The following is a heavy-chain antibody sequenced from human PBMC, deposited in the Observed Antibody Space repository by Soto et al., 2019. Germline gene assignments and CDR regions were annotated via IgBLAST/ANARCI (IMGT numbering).Heavy chain of an antibody. CDR1: GFTFSSYA. CDR3: AKERESNGYFDY. Sequence: GGSLRLSCAASGFTFSSYAMSWVRQVPGKGLEWVSAISGSGAKTYYPDAAKGRFTVSRDNSKNTLYLQMNSLRAEDTAIYYCAKERESNGYFDYWGQGTLVTVSS. D-gene: IGHD1-26*01. CDR2: ISGSGAKT. J-gene: IGHJ4*02. V-gene: IGHV3-23*01.